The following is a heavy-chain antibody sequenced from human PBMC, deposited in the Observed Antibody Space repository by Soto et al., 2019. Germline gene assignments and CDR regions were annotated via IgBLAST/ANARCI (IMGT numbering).Heavy chain of an antibody. V-gene: IGHV3-30*03. J-gene: IGHJ6*02. Sequence: QPGGSLRLSCAASGFTFSSYGMHWVRQAPGKGLEWVAVISYDGSNKYYADSVKGRFTISRDNSKNTLYLQMNSLRAEDTAVYYCAGQQQRGCMDVWGQGTTVTVSS. CDR1: GFTFSSYG. CDR2: ISYDGSNK. CDR3: AGQQQRGCMDV. D-gene: IGHD6-13*01.